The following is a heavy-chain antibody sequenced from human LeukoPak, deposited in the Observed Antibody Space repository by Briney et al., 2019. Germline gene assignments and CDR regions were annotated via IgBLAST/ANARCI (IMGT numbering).Heavy chain of an antibody. V-gene: IGHV3-23*01. CDR1: GFPFSSHG. Sequence: GGSLRLSCAGSGFPFSSHGMNWVRQAPGKGLEWVSGISPGGGPTYYADSVKGRFTISRDDSENTLYLQMNSLRAEDTAVYYCAKATGYLLWGQGTLVTVSS. CDR2: ISPGGGPT. D-gene: IGHD1-14*01. J-gene: IGHJ4*02. CDR3: AKATGYLL.